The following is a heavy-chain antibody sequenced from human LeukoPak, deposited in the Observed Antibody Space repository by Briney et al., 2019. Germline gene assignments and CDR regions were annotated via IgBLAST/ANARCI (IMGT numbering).Heavy chain of an antibody. V-gene: IGHV1-58*02. CDR2: IVVGSGNT. CDR1: GFTFSGSA. Sequence: SVKVSCKASGFTFSGSAIRWVRQARGQRPEWIGWIVVGSGNTNYAQKFQERVTITRDMSTSTAYMELSSLRSEDTAVYYCAADMEPTDPYNWVDPWGQGTLVTVSS. CDR3: AADMEPTDPYNWVDP. D-gene: IGHD1-14*01. J-gene: IGHJ5*02.